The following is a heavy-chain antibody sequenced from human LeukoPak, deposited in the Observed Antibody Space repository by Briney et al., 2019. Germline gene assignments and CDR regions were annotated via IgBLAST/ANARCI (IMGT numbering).Heavy chain of an antibody. CDR3: TKRGTGGSGSHMDS. CDR2: ISGRTGAT. D-gene: IGHD3-10*01. J-gene: IGHJ4*02. V-gene: IGHV3-23*01. CDR1: GFIFRDYA. Sequence: GGSQRLSCVASGFIFRDYAMNWVRQAPGKGLEWFATISGRTGATYYGDSVKGRFTISRDNSENTLYLQMDSLRVEDTALYYCTKRGTGGSGSHMDSWGQGILVTVSS.